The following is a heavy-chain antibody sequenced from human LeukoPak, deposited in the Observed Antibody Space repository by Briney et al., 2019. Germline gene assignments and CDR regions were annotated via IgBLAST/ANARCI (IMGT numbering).Heavy chain of an antibody. CDR2: MNPNSGNT. CDR1: GGTFSSYA. Sequence: GASVKVSCKASGGTFSSYAISWVRQATGQGLEWMGWMNPNSGNTGYAQKFQGRVTITRNTSISTAYMELSSLRSEDTAVYYCARGRSSQYPFDPWGQGTLVTVSS. J-gene: IGHJ5*02. V-gene: IGHV1-8*03. CDR3: ARGRSSQYPFDP. D-gene: IGHD2-2*01.